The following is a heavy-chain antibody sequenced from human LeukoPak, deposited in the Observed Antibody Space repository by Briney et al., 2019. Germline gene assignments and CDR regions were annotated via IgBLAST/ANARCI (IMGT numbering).Heavy chain of an antibody. CDR3: AKDEEDIVVVVAAY. Sequence: GGSLRLSCAASGFTFSSYAMSWVRQAPGKGLEWVSAISGSGGSTYYADSVKGRFTISRDNSKNTLYLQMNSLRAEDTTVYYCAKDEEDIVVVVAAYWGQGTLVTVSS. V-gene: IGHV3-23*01. J-gene: IGHJ4*02. CDR2: ISGSGGST. D-gene: IGHD2-15*01. CDR1: GFTFSSYA.